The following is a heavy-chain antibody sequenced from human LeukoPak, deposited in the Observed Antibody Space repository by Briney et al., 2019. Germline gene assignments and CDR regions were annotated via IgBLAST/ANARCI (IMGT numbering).Heavy chain of an antibody. D-gene: IGHD3-22*01. CDR1: GFTFSSYG. J-gene: IGHJ4*02. CDR2: IRYDGSNK. Sequence: PGGSLRLSCAASGFTFSSYGMHWVRQAPGKGLEWVAFIRYDGSNKYYADSVKGRFTISRDNSKNTLYLQMNSLRAEDTAVYYCAKDRYCYDSSGYGYYFDYWGQGTLVTVSS. V-gene: IGHV3-30*02. CDR3: AKDRYCYDSSGYGYYFDY.